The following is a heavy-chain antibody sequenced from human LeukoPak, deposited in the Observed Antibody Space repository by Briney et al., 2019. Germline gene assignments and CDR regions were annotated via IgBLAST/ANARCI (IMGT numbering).Heavy chain of an antibody. CDR1: GGSISSYY. J-gene: IGHJ6*03. V-gene: IGHV4-59*08. CDR3: ARQRDRYCSGGSCSHYYYYYMDV. D-gene: IGHD2-15*01. Sequence: SETLSLTCTVSGGSISSYYWSWIRQPPGKGLEWVGYIYYSGSTNYNPSLKSRVIISVDTSKNQFSLKLSSVTAADTAVYYCARQRDRYCSGGSCSHYYYYYMDVWGKGTTVTISS. CDR2: IYYSGST.